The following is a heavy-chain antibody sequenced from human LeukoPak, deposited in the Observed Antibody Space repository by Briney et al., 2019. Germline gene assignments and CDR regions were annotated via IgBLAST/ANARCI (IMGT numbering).Heavy chain of an antibody. CDR3: ARLSESEWNFDP. CDR1: GFTFSRYS. J-gene: IGHJ2*01. CDR2: ISSSGSNI. V-gene: IGHV3-21*01. D-gene: IGHD1-14*01. Sequence: GGSLRLSCAASGFTFSRYSMNWVRQAPGKGLEWVSSISSSGSNIYYADSVKGRFTLSRDNAKNSLYLQMNSLRAEDTAVYYCARLSESEWNFDPWGRGTLVTASS.